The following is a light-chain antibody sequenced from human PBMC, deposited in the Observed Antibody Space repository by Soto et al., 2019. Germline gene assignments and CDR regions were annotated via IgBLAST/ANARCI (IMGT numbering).Light chain of an antibody. V-gene: IGLV2-14*01. Sequence: QSALTQPASVSGSPGQSITISCTGTSSDVGGYNYVSWYQQHPGKAPKLMIYEVSNRPSGVSNRFSGSKSGNTASLKISGLQAEDEADYSCSSYTSSSTLVFGPGTKVTVL. CDR3: SSYTSSSTLV. CDR1: SSDVGGYNY. J-gene: IGLJ1*01. CDR2: EVS.